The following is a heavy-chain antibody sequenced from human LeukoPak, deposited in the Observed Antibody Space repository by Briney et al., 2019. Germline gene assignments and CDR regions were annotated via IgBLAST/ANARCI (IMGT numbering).Heavy chain of an antibody. J-gene: IGHJ4*02. V-gene: IGHV4-59*01. D-gene: IGHD5-24*01. CDR1: GSSISAYY. Sequence: PSETLSLTCTVSGSSISAYYWSWFRQPPGKGLEWIGFIFDGGSTNYNPSLKSRVTISVDTSKNQFSLKLSSVTAADTAVYYCARGPDERWLQLIDYWGQGTLVTVSS. CDR3: ARGPDERWLQLIDY. CDR2: IFDGGST.